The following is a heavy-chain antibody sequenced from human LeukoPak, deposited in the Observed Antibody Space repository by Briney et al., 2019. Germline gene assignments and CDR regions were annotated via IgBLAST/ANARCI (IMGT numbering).Heavy chain of an antibody. CDR2: ISDSGGYT. J-gene: IGHJ5*02. CDR3: ARQDPYTSGWYP. D-gene: IGHD6-19*01. CDR1: GFTFNNYA. V-gene: IGHV3-23*01. Sequence: GGSLRLSCAASGFTFNNYAMSWVRQAPGKGLEWVSAISDSGGYTYYADSVKGRFTISRDNSKNTLYLQMNSLRAEDTAVYYCARQDPYTSGWYPWGQGTLVTVSS.